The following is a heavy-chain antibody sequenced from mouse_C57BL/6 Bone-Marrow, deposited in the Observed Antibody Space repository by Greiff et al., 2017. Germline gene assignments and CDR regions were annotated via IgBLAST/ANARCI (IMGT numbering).Heavy chain of an antibody. CDR1: GYTFTSYW. Sequence: QVQLQQPGAELVMPGASVKLSCKASGYTFTSYWMHWVKQRPGQGLEWIGEIDPSDSYTNYNQKFKGKSTLTVDKSSSTAYMQHSSLTSEDSAVYYCARGEGYDGYPGDYFDYWGQGTTLTVSS. CDR2: IDPSDSYT. D-gene: IGHD2-3*01. J-gene: IGHJ2*01. V-gene: IGHV1-69*01. CDR3: ARGEGYDGYPGDYFDY.